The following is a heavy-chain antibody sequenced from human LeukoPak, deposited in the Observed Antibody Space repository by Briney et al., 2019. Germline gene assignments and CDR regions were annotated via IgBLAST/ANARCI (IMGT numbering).Heavy chain of an antibody. CDR2: IYYSGST. V-gene: IGHV4-39*01. CDR3: ARVSGRFTWYFDL. J-gene: IGHJ2*01. Sequence: SETLSLTCTVSGGSISSRSYYWGWIRQPPGKGLEWIGIIYYSGSTYSNPSLRSRVTISVDTSKNQFSLKLSSVTAADTAVYYCARVSGRFTWYFDLWGRGTLVTVSS. CDR1: GGSISSRSYY.